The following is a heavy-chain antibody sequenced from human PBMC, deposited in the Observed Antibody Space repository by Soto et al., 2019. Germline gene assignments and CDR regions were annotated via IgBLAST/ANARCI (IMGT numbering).Heavy chain of an antibody. CDR2: IIPILGIA. Sequence: QVQLVQSGAEVKKPGSSVKVSCKASGGTFSSYTISWVRQAPGQGLEWMGRIIPILGIANYAQKFQGRVTITADKSTSTAYMELSSLRSEDTAVYYCALRGVAAAGDSRYGMDVWGQGTTVTVSS. D-gene: IGHD6-13*01. CDR3: ALRGVAAAGDSRYGMDV. CDR1: GGTFSSYT. V-gene: IGHV1-69*02. J-gene: IGHJ6*02.